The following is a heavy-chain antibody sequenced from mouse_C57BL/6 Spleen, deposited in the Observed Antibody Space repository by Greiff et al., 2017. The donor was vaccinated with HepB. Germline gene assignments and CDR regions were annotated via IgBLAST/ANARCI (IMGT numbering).Heavy chain of an antibody. CDR2: IDPSDSYT. Sequence: QVQLQQPGAELVMPGASVKLSCKASGYTFTSYWMHWVKQRPGQGLEWIGEIDPSDSYTNYNQKFKGKSTLTVDKSSSTAYMKLSSLTSEDSAVYYCARSYYGNYGYFDVWGTGTTVTVSS. D-gene: IGHD2-10*01. CDR3: ARSYYGNYGYFDV. J-gene: IGHJ1*03. CDR1: GYTFTSYW. V-gene: IGHV1-69*01.